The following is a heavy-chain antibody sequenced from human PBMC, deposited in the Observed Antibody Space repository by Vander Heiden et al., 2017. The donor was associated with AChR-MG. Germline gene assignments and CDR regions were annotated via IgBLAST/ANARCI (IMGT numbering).Heavy chain of an antibody. Sequence: QVQLQQWGAGLLKPWETLSLTCAVYGGSLSGYYWSWIRQPPGKGLEWIGEINHSGSTNYNPSLKSRVTISVDTSKNQFSLKLSSVTAADTAVYYCASGEDTAITWGQGTLVTVSS. CDR2: INHSGST. CDR3: ASGEDTAIT. D-gene: IGHD5-18*01. V-gene: IGHV4-34*01. J-gene: IGHJ5*02. CDR1: GGSLSGYY.